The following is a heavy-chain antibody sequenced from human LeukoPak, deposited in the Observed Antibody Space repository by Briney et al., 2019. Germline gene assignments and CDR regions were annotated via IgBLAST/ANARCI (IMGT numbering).Heavy chain of an antibody. CDR1: GGSISSYY. J-gene: IGHJ5*02. D-gene: IGHD3-3*01. CDR2: IYTSGST. CDR3: AREGYDFWSGYYRKDWFDH. Sequence: SETLSLTCTVAGGSISSYYWRWLRQPAGKGLEWISRIYTSGSTNYNPSLKSQVTMSVDTSNNQFSLKLSSVTAADTAVYYCAREGYDFWSGYYRKDWFDHWGQGTLVTVSS. V-gene: IGHV4-4*07.